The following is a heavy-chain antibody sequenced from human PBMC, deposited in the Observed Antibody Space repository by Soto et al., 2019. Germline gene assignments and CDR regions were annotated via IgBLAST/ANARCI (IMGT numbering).Heavy chain of an antibody. J-gene: IGHJ4*02. CDR1: GGSIHDIDSY. V-gene: IGHV4-30-4*01. D-gene: IGHD3-16*02. Sequence: QVQLQESGPGLVMPSQTLSLTCTVSGGSIHDIDSYWTWIRQSPGRGLEWIGYIHNSGNTFYSPSLKRRLAISIDTSKSQFSLKLSAVTAADTAFYYCARSTYGEGYPHFFADWGQGTLVTVSS. CDR2: IHNSGNT. CDR3: ARSTYGEGYPHFFAD.